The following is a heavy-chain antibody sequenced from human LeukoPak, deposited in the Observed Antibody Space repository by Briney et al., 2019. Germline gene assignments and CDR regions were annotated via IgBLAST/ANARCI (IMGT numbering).Heavy chain of an antibody. CDR2: IKQDGSEK. D-gene: IGHD2-2*01. J-gene: IGHJ6*03. Sequence: PGGSLRLSCAASGFTFSSYWMSWVRQAPGKGLEWVANIKQDGSEKYYVDSVKGRFTISRDNAKNSLYLQMNSLRAEDTAVYYCARVLYCSSTSCYANYYYYMDVWGKGTTVSVSS. CDR3: ARVLYCSSTSCYANYYYYMDV. V-gene: IGHV3-7*01. CDR1: GFTFSSYW.